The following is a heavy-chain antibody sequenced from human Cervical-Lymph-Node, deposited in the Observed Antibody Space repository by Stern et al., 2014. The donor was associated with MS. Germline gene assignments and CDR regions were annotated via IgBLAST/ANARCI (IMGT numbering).Heavy chain of an antibody. V-gene: IGHV1-24*01. J-gene: IGHJ6*02. Sequence: VQLVQSGAEVKKPGASVKVSCKVAGNSLTELSMSWVRQAPGKGLEWMGRFDPEDRDTIYAEKFQGRVIMTEDRYRNTAYMELNSLRYEDTAVYYCATEVTFYGLDVWGQGTTVTVSS. CDR1: GNSLTELS. CDR2: FDPEDRDT. D-gene: IGHD3-3*02. CDR3: ATEVTFYGLDV.